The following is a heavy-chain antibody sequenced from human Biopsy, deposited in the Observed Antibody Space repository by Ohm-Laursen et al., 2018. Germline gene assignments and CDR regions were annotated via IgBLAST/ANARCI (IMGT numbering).Heavy chain of an antibody. CDR2: ISASGGSS. V-gene: IGHV3-23*01. CDR3: AKMPSYFPQPHLNSGIWFDP. D-gene: IGHD2/OR15-2a*01. Sequence: SLRLSCTASGFTFSSYAMSWVRQAPGRGLEWVTSISASGGSSDSADSVKGRFTISRDNSKNTLYLQMNSLRAEDTAIYYCAKMPSYFPQPHLNSGIWFDPGGQGTRVIVSS. CDR1: GFTFSSYA. J-gene: IGHJ5*02.